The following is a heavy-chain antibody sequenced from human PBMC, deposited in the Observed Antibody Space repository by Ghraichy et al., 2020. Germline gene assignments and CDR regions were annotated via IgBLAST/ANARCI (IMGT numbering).Heavy chain of an antibody. CDR2: IIASGGGA. Sequence: GESLNISCTATGFTFSDFGMSWVRQAPWKGLERVAGIIASGGGAWYADAVRGRFTISRDNSKNTLYLQMNSLRVEDTAVYYCATGGVGDPFDNWGQGTRVTVTS. CDR3: ATGGVGDPFDN. V-gene: IGHV3-23*01. J-gene: IGHJ4*02. D-gene: IGHD3-16*01. CDR1: GFTFSDFG.